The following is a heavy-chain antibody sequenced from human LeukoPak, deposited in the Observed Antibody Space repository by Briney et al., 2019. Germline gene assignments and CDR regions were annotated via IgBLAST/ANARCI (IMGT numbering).Heavy chain of an antibody. J-gene: IGHJ4*02. CDR3: ARGAYGRNSLGMFDF. D-gene: IGHD4-23*01. Sequence: SETLSLTCTVSGDSISNYYWSWIRQPAGKGLEWLGRINTSGSTSYNPPLESRVTMSVDSSKNQFSLKLSSVTAADTAVYYCARGAYGRNSLGMFDFWGQGTLVTVSS. V-gene: IGHV4-4*07. CDR1: GDSISNYY. CDR2: INTSGST.